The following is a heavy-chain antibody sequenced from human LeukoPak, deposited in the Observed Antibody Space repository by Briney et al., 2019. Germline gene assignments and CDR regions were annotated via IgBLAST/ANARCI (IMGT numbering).Heavy chain of an antibody. CDR2: FDPEDGET. CDR1: GYTLTELS. J-gene: IGHJ5*02. Sequence: ASVKVSCKVSGYTLTELSMHWVRQAPGKGLEWMGGFDPEDGETIYAQKFQGRVTMTEDTSTDTAYMELSSLRSEDTAVYYCATERPGIAAAGTLNWFDPWGQGTLVTASS. V-gene: IGHV1-24*01. D-gene: IGHD6-13*01. CDR3: ATERPGIAAAGTLNWFDP.